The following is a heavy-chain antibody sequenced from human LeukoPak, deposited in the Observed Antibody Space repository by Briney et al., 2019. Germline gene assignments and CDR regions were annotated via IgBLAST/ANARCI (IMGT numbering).Heavy chain of an antibody. Sequence: GGSLRLSCAASGFTFSTFAMSWVRQAPGKGLEWISTLTGSGSSKYYADSVKGRFTISRDNSKNTLYLQMNSLRGDDTAVYYCAKDAYRFSYGNWGQGTLVTVSS. D-gene: IGHD3-16*01. V-gene: IGHV3-23*01. CDR2: LTGSGSSK. CDR3: AKDAYRFSYGN. J-gene: IGHJ4*02. CDR1: GFTFSTFA.